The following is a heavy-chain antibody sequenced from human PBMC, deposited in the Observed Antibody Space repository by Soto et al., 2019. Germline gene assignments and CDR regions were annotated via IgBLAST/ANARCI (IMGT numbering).Heavy chain of an antibody. CDR3: ARASPVVTDV. V-gene: IGHV4-30-4*01. J-gene: IGHJ6*02. CDR2: IYYSGST. CDR1: GGSISSGDYY. D-gene: IGHD5-18*01. Sequence: PSETLSLTCTVSGGSISSGDYYWSWIRQPPGKGLEWIGYIYYSGSTYYNQSLKSRVTISVKTSKNKYSMKLSSVTAADTAVYYCARASPVVTDVWGQGTTVTVSS.